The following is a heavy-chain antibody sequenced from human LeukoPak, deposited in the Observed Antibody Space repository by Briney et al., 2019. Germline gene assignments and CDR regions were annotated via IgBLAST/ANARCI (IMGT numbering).Heavy chain of an antibody. V-gene: IGHV3-23*01. J-gene: IGHJ5*02. Sequence: QPGGSLRLSCAASGFTFSSYAMSWVRQAPGKGLEWVSAISGSGGSTYYADSVKGRFTISRDNSKNTLYLQMNSLRAEDTAVYYCAKSYCSSTSCPGDPWGQGTLVTVSS. CDR1: GFTFSSYA. D-gene: IGHD2-2*01. CDR3: AKSYCSSTSCPGDP. CDR2: ISGSGGST.